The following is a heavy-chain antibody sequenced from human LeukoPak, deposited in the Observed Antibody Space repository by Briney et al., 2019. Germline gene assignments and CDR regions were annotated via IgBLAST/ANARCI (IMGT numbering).Heavy chain of an antibody. CDR3: SRGSGWLSVY. D-gene: IGHD6-19*01. CDR1: GFTFGDYL. V-gene: IGHV3-49*03. CDR2: ISGGTT. Sequence: GGSLRLSCTASGFTFGDYLLSWFRQAPGKGLEWIGFISGGTTEYAASVRGRFTISRDDSTSIAYLQMNSLTTEDTAVYYCSRGSGWLSVYWGQGTLVTVSS. J-gene: IGHJ4*02.